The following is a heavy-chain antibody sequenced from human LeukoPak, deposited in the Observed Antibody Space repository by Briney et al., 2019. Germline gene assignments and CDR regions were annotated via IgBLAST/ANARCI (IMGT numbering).Heavy chain of an antibody. CDR2: IYHSGST. V-gene: IGHV4-39*01. CDR1: GVSISSSSCY. D-gene: IGHD6-19*01. Sequence: PSETLCLTCTVSGVSISSSSCYWVWIRQPPGKGLVWFGSIYHSGSTYYNPSLESRVTISVDTSKNQFSLKLSSVTAADTAVYYCARHPTSSGWRPAFDIWGQGTMVTVSS. J-gene: IGHJ3*02. CDR3: ARHPTSSGWRPAFDI.